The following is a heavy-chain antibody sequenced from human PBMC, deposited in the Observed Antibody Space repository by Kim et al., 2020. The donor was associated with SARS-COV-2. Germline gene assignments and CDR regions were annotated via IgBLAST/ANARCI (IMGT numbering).Heavy chain of an antibody. CDR3: ATTVGSYFAPYYFSF. Sequence: ASVKVSCKASGDTFTKFVFTWVRLAPGHGLEWMGWSSGYNSHTNYVQSLQGRITMTTDTSTNTAYMELRNLRSDDTAIYYCATTVGSYFAPYYFSFWGQGTLITVAS. CDR2: SSGYNSHT. J-gene: IGHJ4*02. V-gene: IGHV1-18*01. CDR1: GDTFTKFV. D-gene: IGHD1-26*01.